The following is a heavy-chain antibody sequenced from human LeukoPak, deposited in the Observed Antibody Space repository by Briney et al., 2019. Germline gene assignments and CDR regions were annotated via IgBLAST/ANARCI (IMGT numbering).Heavy chain of an antibody. CDR2: IYPGDSDT. D-gene: IGHD6-25*01. Sequence: GESLNISCNGSGYSFTSYWIGGVRQMPGKGLEWMGIIYPGDSDTRYSPSFQGHVTISADKPTSTAYLQCSRLKASDTAMYYWARRGPAARIDYWGQGPLVTVSS. CDR3: ARRGPAARIDY. CDR1: GYSFTSYW. J-gene: IGHJ4*02. V-gene: IGHV5-51*01.